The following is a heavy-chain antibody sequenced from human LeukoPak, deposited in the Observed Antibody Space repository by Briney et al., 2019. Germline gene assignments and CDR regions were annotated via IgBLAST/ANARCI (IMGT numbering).Heavy chain of an antibody. CDR3: ARGDYYYDSRDIPLNDTFDI. Sequence: SETLSLTCAVYGGSFSGYSWSWIRQPPGKGLEWVGEMIHSGSTNYNPSLKSRVTISVDTSKNQFSLKVSSVTAADTAVYYCARGDYYYDSRDIPLNDTFDIWGQGTMVTVSS. D-gene: IGHD3-22*01. J-gene: IGHJ3*02. V-gene: IGHV4-34*01. CDR2: MIHSGST. CDR1: GGSFSGYS.